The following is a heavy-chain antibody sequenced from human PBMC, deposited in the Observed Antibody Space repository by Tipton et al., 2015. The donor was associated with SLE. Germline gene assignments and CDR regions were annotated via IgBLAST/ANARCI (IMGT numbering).Heavy chain of an antibody. CDR2: ITGTGEGT. J-gene: IGHJ4*02. CDR3: AIGGDPRIADSLDF. CDR1: GFTFRSRA. D-gene: IGHD3-16*01. Sequence: SLRLSCAASGFTFRSRAMSWVRQAPGKGLEWVSTITGTGEGTFFTDSVKGPFRISRDNSRNTVYLQMYNLRGEDTAVYYCAIGGDPRIADSLDFRGQGTLVPVSS. V-gene: IGHV3-23*01.